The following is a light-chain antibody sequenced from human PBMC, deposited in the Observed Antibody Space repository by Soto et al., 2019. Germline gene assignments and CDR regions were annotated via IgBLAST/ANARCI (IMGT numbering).Light chain of an antibody. CDR2: EGS. Sequence: LTQPASVSGSPGQSITISCTGTSSDVGSYDLVSWYQQRPGKGPKLIIYEGSKRPSGISDRFSGSKSGNTASLTISGLQSEDEADYFCCSYADIATYVFGGGTKVTVL. V-gene: IGLV2-23*01. CDR3: CSYADIATYV. J-gene: IGLJ1*01. CDR1: SSDVGSYDL.